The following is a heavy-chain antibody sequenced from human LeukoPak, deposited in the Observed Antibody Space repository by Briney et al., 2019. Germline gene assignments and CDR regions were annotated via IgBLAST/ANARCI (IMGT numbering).Heavy chain of an antibody. CDR2: INHSGST. Sequence: SETLSHTCAVYGGSFSGYYTSWIRQPPGKGLEWIGEINHSGSTNYNPSLKSRVTISVDTSKNQFSLKLSSVTAADTAVYYCARAPYHYDYVWGSYRPLYYFDYWGQGTLVTVSS. D-gene: IGHD3-16*02. CDR1: GGSFSGYY. J-gene: IGHJ4*02. V-gene: IGHV4-34*01. CDR3: ARAPYHYDYVWGSYRPLYYFDY.